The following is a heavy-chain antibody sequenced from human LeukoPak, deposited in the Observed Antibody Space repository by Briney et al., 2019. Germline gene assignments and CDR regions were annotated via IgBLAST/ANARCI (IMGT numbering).Heavy chain of an antibody. CDR2: IYYSGST. Sequence: SETLSLTCTVSGGSISKYYWSWIRQPPGKGLEWIGYIYYSGSTNYNPSLKSRVTISVDTSKNQFSLKLSSVTAADTAVYYCARDRGGNWFDPWGQGTLVTVSS. CDR3: ARDRGGNWFDP. D-gene: IGHD5-24*01. J-gene: IGHJ5*02. CDR1: GGSISKYY. V-gene: IGHV4-59*01.